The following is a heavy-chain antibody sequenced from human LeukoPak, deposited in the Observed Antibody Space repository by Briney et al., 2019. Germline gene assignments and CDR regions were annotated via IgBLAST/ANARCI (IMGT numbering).Heavy chain of an antibody. CDR3: ARSVPESGWYITTYYYYGMDV. CDR1: GYTFTSYG. V-gene: IGHV1-18*01. J-gene: IGHJ6*02. CDR2: ISAYNGNT. Sequence: GASVTVSCKASGYTFTSYGISWVRQAPGQGLEWMGWISAYNGNTNYAQKLRGRVTMTTDTSTSTAYMELRSLRSDDTAVYYCARSVPESGWYITTYYYYGMDVWGQGTTVTVSS. D-gene: IGHD6-19*01.